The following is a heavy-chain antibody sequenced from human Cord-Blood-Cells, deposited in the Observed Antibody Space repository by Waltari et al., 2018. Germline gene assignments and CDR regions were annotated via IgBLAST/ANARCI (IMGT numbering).Heavy chain of an antibody. J-gene: IGHJ4*02. V-gene: IGHV4-34*01. D-gene: IGHD3-9*01. CDR1: GGSFSGYS. CDR2: INHSGST. CDR3: ARGEGLTGYYDY. Sequence: QVQLQQWGAGLLKPSETLSLTCAVYGGSFSGYSWSWTRQPPGKGLEWIGEINHSGSTNYNPSLKSRVTISVDTSKNQFSLKLSSVTAADTAVYYCARGEGLTGYYDYWGQGTLVTVSS.